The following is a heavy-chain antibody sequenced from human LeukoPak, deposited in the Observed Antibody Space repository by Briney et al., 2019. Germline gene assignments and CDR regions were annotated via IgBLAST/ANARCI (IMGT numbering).Heavy chain of an antibody. D-gene: IGHD5-24*01. CDR2: IYYSGST. Sequence: SETLSLTCAVSGGSISSYYWSWIRQPPGKGLEWIGYIYYSGSTNYNPYLKSRVTISVETSKNKFSLKLRSVTAADTAVYYCARAFSRDGYNCNYWGQGTLVTVSS. CDR3: ARAFSRDGYNCNY. V-gene: IGHV4-59*01. J-gene: IGHJ4*02. CDR1: GGSISSYY.